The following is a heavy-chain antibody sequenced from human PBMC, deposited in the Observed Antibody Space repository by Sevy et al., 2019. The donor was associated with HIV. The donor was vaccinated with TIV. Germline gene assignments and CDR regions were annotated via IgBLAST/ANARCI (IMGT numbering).Heavy chain of an antibody. CDR1: GYSFTSYW. D-gene: IGHD2-8*02. Sequence: GESLKISCKGSGYSFTSYWIGWVRQMPGKGLEWMGIIYPGDSDTRYSPSFQGQVTISADKSISTAYLQWSSLKASDTAMYYCARRPWWIYALSGAFDIWGQGTMVTVSS. J-gene: IGHJ3*02. CDR2: IYPGDSDT. CDR3: ARRPWWIYALSGAFDI. V-gene: IGHV5-51*01.